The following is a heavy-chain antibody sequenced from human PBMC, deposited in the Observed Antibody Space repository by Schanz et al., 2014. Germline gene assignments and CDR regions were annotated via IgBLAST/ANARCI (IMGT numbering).Heavy chain of an antibody. CDR1: GFSFSDYG. CDR3: AKRCSSTSCSHGAFDI. D-gene: IGHD2-2*01. J-gene: IGHJ3*02. V-gene: IGHV3-30*18. CDR2: ISYHGSER. Sequence: VQLVESGGGLVKPGGSLRLSCAGSGFSFSDYGMHWVRQAPGRGLEWVAVISYHGSERYYADSVKGRFTISRDNSKNPLYLQMNSLRAADTAMYYCAKRCSSTSCSHGAFDIWGQGTMVTVSS.